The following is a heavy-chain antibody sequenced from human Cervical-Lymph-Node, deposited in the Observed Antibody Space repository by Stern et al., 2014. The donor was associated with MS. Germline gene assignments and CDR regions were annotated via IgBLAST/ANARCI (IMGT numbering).Heavy chain of an antibody. CDR2: LNPNSGAT. V-gene: IGHV1-8*01. CDR3: ARRRTGETGTVFYDIFDV. CDR1: GYAFTNYD. J-gene: IGHJ3*01. Sequence: VQLVESGAEVMKPGASVKVACKASGYAFTNYDINWIRQAPGQTFEWLGWLNPNSGATGSAQKFQDRLTLTRDTFTDTVYMELRSLRSDDTGIYYCARRRTGETGTVFYDIFDVWGQGTVVTVSS. D-gene: IGHD3-10*01.